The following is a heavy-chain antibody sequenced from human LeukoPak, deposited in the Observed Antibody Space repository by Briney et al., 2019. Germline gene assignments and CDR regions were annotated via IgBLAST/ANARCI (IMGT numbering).Heavy chain of an antibody. V-gene: IGHV3-53*01. CDR3: AKDEVTSGGGLAS. CDR1: GFTVSGTH. Sequence: PGGSLRLSCAASGFTVSGTHMSWVRQAPGKGLEWVSAMYTGGTTYYADSVTGRFTISRDNSKNTLYLHMNSLRAEDTAVYYCAKDEVTSGGGLASWGQGTLVSVSS. J-gene: IGHJ4*02. CDR2: MYTGGTT. D-gene: IGHD2-21*02.